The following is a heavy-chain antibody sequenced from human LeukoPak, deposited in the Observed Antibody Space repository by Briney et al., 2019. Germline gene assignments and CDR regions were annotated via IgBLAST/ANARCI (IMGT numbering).Heavy chain of an antibody. D-gene: IGHD6-19*01. CDR1: GYTFTNYG. CDR2: ISGYNGKT. Sequence: ASVKVSCKASGYTFTNYGISWVRQAPGQGLEWMGWISGYNGKTNYAQKFQGGVTMTTDTSTSTAYMELRSLRSDDTAVYYCARDPSNTSGWYIYFDYWGQGALVTVSS. CDR3: ARDPSNTSGWYIYFDY. J-gene: IGHJ4*02. V-gene: IGHV1-18*01.